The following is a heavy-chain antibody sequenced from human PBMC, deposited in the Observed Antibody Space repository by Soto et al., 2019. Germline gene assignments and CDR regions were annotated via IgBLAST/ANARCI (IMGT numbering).Heavy chain of an antibody. CDR2: IYYSGST. CDR1: GGSISSGGYY. Sequence: QVQLQESGPGLVKPSQTLSLTCTVSGGSISSGGYYWSWIRQHPGKGLEWIGYIYYSGSTYYNPSLKSRVTISVDTSKNQFSLKLSSVTAADTAVYYCARDSSGGEDFWSGYYGDYYYGMDVWGQGTTVTVSS. CDR3: ARDSSGGEDFWSGYYGDYYYGMDV. V-gene: IGHV4-31*03. D-gene: IGHD3-3*01. J-gene: IGHJ6*02.